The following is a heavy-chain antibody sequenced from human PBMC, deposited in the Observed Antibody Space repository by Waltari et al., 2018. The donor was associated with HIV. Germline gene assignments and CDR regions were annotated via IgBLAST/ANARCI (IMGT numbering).Heavy chain of an antibody. V-gene: IGHV4-4*08. Sequence: QVLLEESGPGLLKPAETLSLMCSVSGGPVSGQFWAWIRQSPGGGLEWVGSGLISGQIYSNPSLTGRVTISVDASKNEFSLSLTSVTAADTAVYYCVRHAAQYAVEPGRTGWYLAGYFQPWGQGTLVIVSS. CDR3: VRHAAQYAVEPGRTGWYLAGYFQP. D-gene: IGHD2-2*01. CDR2: GLISGQI. J-gene: IGHJ1*01. CDR1: GGPVSGQF.